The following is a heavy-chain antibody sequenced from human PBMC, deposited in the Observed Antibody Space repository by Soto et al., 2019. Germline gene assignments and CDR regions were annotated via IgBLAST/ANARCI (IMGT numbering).Heavy chain of an antibody. CDR1: GYTFTSYG. CDR2: ISASNGST. D-gene: IGHD3-22*01. Sequence: ASVKVSCKASGYTFTSYGISWVRQAPGQGLEWMGRISASNGSTNYAQKFQGRVTMTRDTSTSTVYMELSSLRSEDTAVYYCARDRGYYDSSGYYFVKPSYYYGMDVWGQGTTVTVSS. CDR3: ARDRGYYDSSGYYFVKPSYYYGMDV. J-gene: IGHJ6*02. V-gene: IGHV1-18*01.